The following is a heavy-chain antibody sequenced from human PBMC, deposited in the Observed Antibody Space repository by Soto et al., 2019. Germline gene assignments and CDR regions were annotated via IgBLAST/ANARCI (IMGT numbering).Heavy chain of an antibody. CDR1: GFTVGSYY. D-gene: IGHD4-17*01. V-gene: IGHV3-66*01. J-gene: IGHJ5*02. Sequence: PGGSLRLSCAASGFTVGSYYMNWVRQTPGKGLEWVSVIYADGTTYYADSVKGRFTISRDTSRNMLYFQMNSLRTEDTAMYYCARETYGDYVGYFDPWGQGALVTVSS. CDR3: ARETYGDYVGYFDP. CDR2: IYADGTT.